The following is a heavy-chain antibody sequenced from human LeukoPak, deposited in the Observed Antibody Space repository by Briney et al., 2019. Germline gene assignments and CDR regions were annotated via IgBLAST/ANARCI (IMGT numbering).Heavy chain of an antibody. J-gene: IGHJ3*02. D-gene: IGHD1-26*01. V-gene: IGHV3-30*02. CDR1: GFTFSSYG. CDR2: IRYDGRNK. Sequence: PGGSLRLSCAASGFTFSSYGMHWVRQAPGKGLDWVAFIRYDGRNKYYADSVKGRFTISGDTSKNSLSLQMSSLRAEDTAVYFCAKDLKVGSIYPGTFDIWGQGTLVTVSS. CDR3: AKDLKVGSIYPGTFDI.